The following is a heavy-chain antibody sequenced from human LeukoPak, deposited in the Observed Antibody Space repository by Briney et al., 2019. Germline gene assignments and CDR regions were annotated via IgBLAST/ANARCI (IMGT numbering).Heavy chain of an antibody. Sequence: GGSLRLSCAASGFTFDDYAMHWVRQAPGKGLEWVSAISGSGGSTYYADSVKGRFTISRDNSKNTLYLQMNSLRAEDTAVYYCAKEGYSSGWYDFDYWGQGTLVTVSS. D-gene: IGHD6-19*01. V-gene: IGHV3-23*01. CDR1: GFTFDDYA. J-gene: IGHJ4*02. CDR2: ISGSGGST. CDR3: AKEGYSSGWYDFDY.